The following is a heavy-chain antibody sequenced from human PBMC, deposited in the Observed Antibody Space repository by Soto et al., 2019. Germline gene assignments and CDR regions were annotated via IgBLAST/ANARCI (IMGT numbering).Heavy chain of an antibody. CDR2: INHSGST. CDR3: ARGRKQWLVHNNWFDP. V-gene: IGHV4-34*01. Sequence: SETLALTCAVYGGSFSGYYWSWIRQPPGKGLEWIGEINHSGSTNYNPSLKSRVTISVDTSKNQFSLKLSSVTAADTAVYYCARGRKQWLVHNNWFDPWGQGTLVTVS. J-gene: IGHJ5*02. CDR1: GGSFSGYY. D-gene: IGHD6-19*01.